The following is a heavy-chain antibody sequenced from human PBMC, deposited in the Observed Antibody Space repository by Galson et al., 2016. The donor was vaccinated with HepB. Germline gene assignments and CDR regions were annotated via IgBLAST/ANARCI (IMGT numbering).Heavy chain of an antibody. CDR3: AHRQAVTWFDP. Sequence: PALVKPTQTLTLTCTFSGFSLNSSAVGVGWIRQPPGKALEWLALIYWDDDKRYSPSLKSRLTITKDTSKNQVVLRVANMDPMDTATYYCAHRQAVTWFDPWGQGTLVTVSS. J-gene: IGHJ5*02. D-gene: IGHD4-11*01. CDR1: GFSLNSSAVG. CDR2: IYWDDDK. V-gene: IGHV2-5*02.